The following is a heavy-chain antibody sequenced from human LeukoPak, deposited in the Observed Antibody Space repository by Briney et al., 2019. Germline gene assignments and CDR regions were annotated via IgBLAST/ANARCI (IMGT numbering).Heavy chain of an antibody. J-gene: IGHJ4*02. V-gene: IGHV3-53*01. CDR2: IYSGGST. CDR1: GFTVYSNY. D-gene: IGHD2-21*02. Sequence: GVSLTLSCAASGFTVYSNYMSWLRQAPGKGLEWGSVIYSGGSTYYADFVKGRFTISRDNSKNTLYLQMNSLRAEDTAVYYCARGEKLHCGGDCYDVDYWGQGTLVTVSS. CDR3: ARGEKLHCGGDCYDVDY.